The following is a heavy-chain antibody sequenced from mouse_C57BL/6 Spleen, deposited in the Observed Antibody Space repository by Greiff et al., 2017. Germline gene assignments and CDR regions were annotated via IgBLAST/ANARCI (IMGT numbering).Heavy chain of an antibody. CDR1: GFTFSSYG. V-gene: IGHV5-6*01. J-gene: IGHJ3*01. CDR3: ARLIITTVVATPFAY. CDR2: ISSGGSYT. Sequence: EVHLVESGGDLVKPGGSLKLSCAASGFTFSSYGMSWVRQTPDKRLEWVATISSGGSYTYYPDSVKGRFTISRDNAKNTLYLQMSSLKSEDTAMYYCARLIITTVVATPFAYWGQGTLVTVSA. D-gene: IGHD1-1*01.